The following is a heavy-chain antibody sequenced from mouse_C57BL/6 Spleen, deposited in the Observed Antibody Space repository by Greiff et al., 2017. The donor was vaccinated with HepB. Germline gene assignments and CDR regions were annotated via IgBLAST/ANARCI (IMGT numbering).Heavy chain of an antibody. V-gene: IGHV3-1*01. Sequence: EVKLVESGPGMVKPSQSLSLTCTVTGYSITSGYDWHWIRHFPGNKLEWMGYISYSGSTNYNPSLKSRISITPDTSKNHFFLKLNSVTTEDTATYYCARGGTSYYFDYWGQGTTLTVSS. CDR3: ARGGTSYYFDY. CDR1: GYSITSGYD. CDR2: ISYSGST. J-gene: IGHJ2*01.